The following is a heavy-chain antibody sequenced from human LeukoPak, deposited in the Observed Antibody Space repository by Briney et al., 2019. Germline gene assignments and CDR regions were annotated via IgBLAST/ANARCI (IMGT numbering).Heavy chain of an antibody. CDR2: IIPIFGTA. Sequence: SVKVSCKASGGTSSSYAISWVRQAPGQGLEWMGGIIPIFGTANYAQKFQGRVTITADESTSTAYMELSSLRSEDTAVYYCARAGSDCSGGSCYRTPSYDYWGQGTLVTVSS. CDR3: ARAGSDCSGGSCYRTPSYDY. CDR1: GGTSSSYA. J-gene: IGHJ4*02. V-gene: IGHV1-69*01. D-gene: IGHD2-15*01.